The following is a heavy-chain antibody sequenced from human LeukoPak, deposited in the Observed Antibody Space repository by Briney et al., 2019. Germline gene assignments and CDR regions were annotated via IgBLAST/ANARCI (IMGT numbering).Heavy chain of an antibody. V-gene: IGHV4-59*08. CDR2: MYYSGST. J-gene: IGHJ4*02. Sequence: SETLSLTCTVSGGSISGYYWSWIRQSPGKGLEWIGYMYYSGSTNYYNPSLKSRVIISIDTPKNQFSLKLRSVTAADTAVYYCARRWSGENLFDYWGQGTLVTVSS. D-gene: IGHD3-10*01. CDR3: ARRWSGENLFDY. CDR1: GGSISGYY.